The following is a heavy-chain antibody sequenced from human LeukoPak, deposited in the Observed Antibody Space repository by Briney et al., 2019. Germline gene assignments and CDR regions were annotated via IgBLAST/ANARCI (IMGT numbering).Heavy chain of an antibody. D-gene: IGHD3-22*01. Sequence: PSGALSLTCAVSGGSISSSNWWSWVRQPPGKGLEWIGEINYSGSTNYNPSLKSRVTISVDTSKNQFSLKLSSVTAADTAVYYCARVTGYMIEDYFDYWGQGTLVTVSS. CDR3: ARVTGYMIEDYFDY. CDR2: INYSGST. J-gene: IGHJ4*02. V-gene: IGHV4-4*02. CDR1: GGSISSSNW.